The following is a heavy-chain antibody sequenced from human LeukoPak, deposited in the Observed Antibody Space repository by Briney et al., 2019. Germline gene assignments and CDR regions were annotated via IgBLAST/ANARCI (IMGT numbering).Heavy chain of an antibody. CDR1: GFTFGDYA. V-gene: IGHV3-49*04. D-gene: IGHD3-22*01. J-gene: IGHJ4*02. Sequence: PGRSLRLSCRASGFTFGDYAMSWVRQAPGRGLEWVGFIRSKAYGGTTDYAASVKGRFTISRDDSKSIAYLQMNSLKTEDAAVYYCTSYYYDSSGYYPDYWGQGTLVTVSS. CDR2: IRSKAYGGTT. CDR3: TSYYYDSSGYYPDY.